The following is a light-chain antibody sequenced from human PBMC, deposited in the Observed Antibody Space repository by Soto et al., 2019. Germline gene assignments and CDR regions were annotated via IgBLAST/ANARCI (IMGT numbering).Light chain of an antibody. CDR3: HQRSNWPPDT. Sequence: EVVLTQSPATLSLAPGERATLSCRASQFLSSYLAWYQQKPGQPPRLLIYDTSNRATGIPARFSGSGSGTDFTLTISSLEPEDFAVYYCHQRSNWPPDTFGQGTRLEIK. J-gene: IGKJ5*01. CDR1: QFLSSY. CDR2: DTS. V-gene: IGKV3-11*01.